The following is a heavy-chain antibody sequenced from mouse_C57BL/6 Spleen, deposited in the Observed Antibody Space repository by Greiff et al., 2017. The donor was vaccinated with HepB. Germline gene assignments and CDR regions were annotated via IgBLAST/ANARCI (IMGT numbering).Heavy chain of an antibody. CDR3: ASHSGMDY. CDR1: GYSFTSYY. Sequence: VQLQESGPELVKPGASVKISCKASGYSFTSYYIHWVKQRPGQGLEWIGWIYPGSGNTKYNEKFKGKATLTADTSSSTAYMQLSSLTSEDSAVYYCASHSGMDYWGQGTSVTVSS. CDR2: IYPGSGNT. D-gene: IGHD3-1*01. V-gene: IGHV1-66*01. J-gene: IGHJ4*01.